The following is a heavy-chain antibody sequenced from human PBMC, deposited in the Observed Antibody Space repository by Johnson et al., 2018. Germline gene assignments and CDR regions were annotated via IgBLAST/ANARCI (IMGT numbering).Heavy chain of an antibody. D-gene: IGHD6-19*01. V-gene: IGHV1-58*01. Sequence: QLVESGPEVKKXGTSVKVSCKASGFTFTSSAVQWVRQARGQRLEWIGWIVVGSGNTNYAQKFQERVTLTRDMSTSTAYMELSSLRSGDTAVYYWATSIAVARPDIDSYSSSGMDVWGHGTTVTVSS. CDR3: ATSIAVARPDIDSYSSSGMDV. CDR2: IVVGSGNT. CDR1: GFTFTSSA. J-gene: IGHJ6*02.